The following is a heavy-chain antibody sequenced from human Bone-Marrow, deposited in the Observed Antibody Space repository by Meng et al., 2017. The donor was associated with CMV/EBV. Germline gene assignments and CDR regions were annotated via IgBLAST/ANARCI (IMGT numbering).Heavy chain of an antibody. CDR2: IIPIFGTA. CDR3: AGGSPNGGWYQIDY. Sequence: SVKVSCKASGGTFSSYAISWVRQAPGQGLEWMGGIIPIFGTANYAQKFQGRVTITTDESTSTAYMELSSLRSEDTAVYYCAGGSPNGGWYQIDYWGQGMLVTVSS. CDR1: GGTFSSYA. V-gene: IGHV1-69*05. J-gene: IGHJ4*02. D-gene: IGHD6-19*01.